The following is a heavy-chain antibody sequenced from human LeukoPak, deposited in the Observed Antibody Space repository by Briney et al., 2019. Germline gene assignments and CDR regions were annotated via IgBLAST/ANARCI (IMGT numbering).Heavy chain of an antibody. CDR3: ARYHCSGGTCYHFDY. D-gene: IGHD2-15*01. CDR1: GGSISSHY. Sequence: PSETLSLTCTVSGGSISSHYWSWIRQPPGKGLEWMGYIYYSGSSNYNPSLKSRVTISVDTSKNQFSLKLSSVTAADTAVYYCARYHCSGGTCYHFDYWGQGALVTVSS. CDR2: IYYSGSS. V-gene: IGHV4-59*08. J-gene: IGHJ4*02.